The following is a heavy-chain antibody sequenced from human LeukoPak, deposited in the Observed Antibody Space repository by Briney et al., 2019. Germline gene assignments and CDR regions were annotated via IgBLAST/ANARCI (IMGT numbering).Heavy chain of an antibody. V-gene: IGHV3-21*01. Sequence: PGGSLRLSCSASGFTFSSYSMNWVRQAPGKGLEWVSSISSSSSYIYYADSVKGRFTISRDNAKNSLYLQMNSLRAEDTAVYYCARPWTGMATTHFDYWGQGTLVTVSS. J-gene: IGHJ4*02. D-gene: IGHD5-24*01. CDR1: GFTFSSYS. CDR2: ISSSSSYI. CDR3: ARPWTGMATTHFDY.